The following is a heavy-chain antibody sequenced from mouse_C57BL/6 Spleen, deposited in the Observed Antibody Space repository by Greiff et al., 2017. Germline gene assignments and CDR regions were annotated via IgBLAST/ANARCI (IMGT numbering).Heavy chain of an antibody. V-gene: IGHV1-66*01. D-gene: IGHD2-4*01. Sequence: VQLQQSGPELVKPGASVKISCKASGYSFTSYYIHWVKQRPGQGLEWIGWIYPGSGNTKYNEKFKGKATLTADTSSSTAYMQLSSLTSEDSAVYYCASPIYYDYPLDYWGQGTSVTVSS. J-gene: IGHJ4*01. CDR2: IYPGSGNT. CDR3: ASPIYYDYPLDY. CDR1: GYSFTSYY.